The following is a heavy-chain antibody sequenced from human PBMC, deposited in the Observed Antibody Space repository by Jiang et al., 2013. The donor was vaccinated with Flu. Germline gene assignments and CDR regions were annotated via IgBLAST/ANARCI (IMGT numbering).Heavy chain of an antibody. V-gene: IGHV4-59*01. CDR1: VAPSVVTT. Sequence: TLSLTCTVSVAPSVVTTGAGSGSPQGRDWSGLVYLLQWEHQLQPSLKSRVTISVDTSKNQFSLKLSSVTAADTAVYYCARVRRYYDFWSGYEYYFDYWGQGTLVTVSS. CDR2: LLQWEH. CDR3: ARVRRYYDFWSGYEYYFDY. J-gene: IGHJ4*02. D-gene: IGHD3-3*01.